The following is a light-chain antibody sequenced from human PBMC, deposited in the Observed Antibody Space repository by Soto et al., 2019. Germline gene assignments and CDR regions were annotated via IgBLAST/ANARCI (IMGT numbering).Light chain of an antibody. Sequence: RVMTPYTDTLSVSPGERATPSCRASETVRSNLAWYQQKPGQAPRLLIYDASIRATGIPVRFSGSGSGTEFTLTISNLQSEDFAVYYCQRYDHWPPWTFGQGTKVDNK. CDR3: QRYDHWPPWT. CDR1: ETVRSN. CDR2: DAS. J-gene: IGKJ1*01. V-gene: IGKV3-15*01.